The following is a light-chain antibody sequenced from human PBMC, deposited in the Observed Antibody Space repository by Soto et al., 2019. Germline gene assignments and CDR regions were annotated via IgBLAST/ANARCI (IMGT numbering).Light chain of an antibody. CDR1: QSISSY. V-gene: IGKV1-39*01. CDR2: AAS. J-gene: IGKJ2*01. CDR3: QQSYSTPLYT. Sequence: DIQMTQSPSSLSASVGDRVTITCRASQSISSYLNWYQQKPGKAPKLLIYAASSLQSWVPSRFSGSGSGTDFTLTISSLQPEDFATYYCQQSYSTPLYTFGQGTKVDIK.